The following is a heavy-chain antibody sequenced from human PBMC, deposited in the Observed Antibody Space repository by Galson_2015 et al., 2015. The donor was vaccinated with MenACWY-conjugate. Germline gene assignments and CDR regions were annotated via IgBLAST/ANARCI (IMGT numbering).Heavy chain of an antibody. J-gene: IGHJ4*02. Sequence: SVKVSCKASGGSFTTYTISWVRQAPGQGLEWMGRVIPALGTANYAQEFQGRVTIAADKSTSTVYMDLSSLRSEDTAVYYCARGQQRGDYFDSWGQGTLVIVSS. CDR1: GGSFTTYT. V-gene: IGHV1-69*08. CDR3: ARGQQRGDYFDS. CDR2: VIPALGTA. D-gene: IGHD6-25*01.